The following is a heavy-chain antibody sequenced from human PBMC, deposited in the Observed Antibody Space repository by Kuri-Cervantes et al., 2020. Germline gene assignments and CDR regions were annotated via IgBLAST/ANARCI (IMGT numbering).Heavy chain of an antibody. D-gene: IGHD6-19*01. CDR2: IVVGSGNT. CDR3: AREDYSSGWRNDAFDI. V-gene: IGHV1-58*01. Sequence: SAKVSCKASGFTFTSSAVQWVRQARGQRLEWIGWIVVGSGNTNYAQKFQERVTITRDMSTSTAYMELSSLRSEDTAVYYCAREDYSSGWRNDAFDIWGQGTMVTVSS. CDR1: GFTFTSSA. J-gene: IGHJ3*02.